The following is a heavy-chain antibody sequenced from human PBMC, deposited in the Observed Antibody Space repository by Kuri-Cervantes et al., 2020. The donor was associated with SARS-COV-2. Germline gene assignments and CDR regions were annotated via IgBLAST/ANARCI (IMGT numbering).Heavy chain of an antibody. V-gene: IGHV1-18*01. CDR1: GYTFTSYG. CDR2: ISAYNGNT. CDR3: ARGLPPYYYDNSDFFDY. D-gene: IGHD3-22*01. J-gene: IGHJ4*02. Sequence: ASVKVSCKASGYTFTSYGISWVRQAPGQGLEWMGWISAYNGNTNYAQKLQGRVTMTTDTSTSTAYMELRSLRPDDTAVYYCARGLPPYYYDNSDFFDYWGQGTLVTVSS.